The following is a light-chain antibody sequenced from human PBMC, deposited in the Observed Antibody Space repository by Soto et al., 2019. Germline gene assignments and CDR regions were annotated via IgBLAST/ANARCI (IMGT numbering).Light chain of an antibody. CDR2: HSS. V-gene: IGKV1-39*01. Sequence: DIQMTQSPSSLSASVGARVTITCRGSQSVSTSVNWYQQLGGKAPKLLIQHSSTLQSGVPSRFSGSGSGTDFTLTISSLQPEDCATYYCQQTFNNRLSFGGGTKVEIK. J-gene: IGKJ4*01. CDR3: QQTFNNRLS. CDR1: QSVSTS.